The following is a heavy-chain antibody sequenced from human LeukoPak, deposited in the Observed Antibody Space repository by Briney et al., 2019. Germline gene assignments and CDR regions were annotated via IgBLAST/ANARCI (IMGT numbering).Heavy chain of an antibody. CDR3: AREYSGYDDDAFDI. CDR1: GGSVSSGSYY. CDR2: IYYSGST. D-gene: IGHD5-12*01. V-gene: IGHV4-61*01. Sequence: SAPLSLTCTVSGGSVSSGSYYWSWVRQPPGQGLEWLGYIYYSGSTNYNPSLKSRVTISVDTSKNQFSLKLSSVTAADTAVYYCAREYSGYDDDAFDIWGQGTMVTVSS. J-gene: IGHJ3*02.